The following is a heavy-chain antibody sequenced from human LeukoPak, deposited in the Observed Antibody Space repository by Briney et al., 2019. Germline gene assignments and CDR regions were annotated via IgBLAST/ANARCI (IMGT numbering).Heavy chain of an antibody. J-gene: IGHJ4*02. CDR3: ARESGYSYGRFDY. Sequence: GGSLRLSCAASGFTFNTYAMHWVRQAPGKGPEWVAVISFDGSNKYYADSVKGRFTISRDNSKNTMYMKMNSLRAEDTAVYYCARESGYSYGRFDYWGQGTLVTVSS. CDR2: ISFDGSNK. D-gene: IGHD5-18*01. V-gene: IGHV3-30*04. CDR1: GFTFNTYA.